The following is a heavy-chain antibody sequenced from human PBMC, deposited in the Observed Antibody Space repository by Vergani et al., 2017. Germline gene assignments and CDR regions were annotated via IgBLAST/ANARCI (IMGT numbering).Heavy chain of an antibody. CDR1: GYTFTGYY. CDR2: INPNSGGT. CDR3: ARVILNIVVVPAANILGLDY. D-gene: IGHD2-2*01. J-gene: IGHJ4*02. V-gene: IGHV1-2*02. Sequence: QVQLVQSGAEVKKPGASVKVSCKASGYTFTGYYMHWVRQAPGQGLEWMGWINPNSGGTNDAQKFQGRGTMTRETSINTAYMALSRLRSDDTAVYYWARVILNIVVVPAANILGLDYWGQGTLVTVSS.